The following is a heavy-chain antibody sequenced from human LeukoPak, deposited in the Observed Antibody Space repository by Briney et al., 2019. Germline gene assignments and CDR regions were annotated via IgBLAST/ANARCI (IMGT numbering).Heavy chain of an antibody. CDR3: ARHCSGISCYHYYGMDV. Sequence: PSETLPLTCAVYGGSFSGYYWSWIRQPPGKGLEWIGEINHSGSTNYNPSLKSQVTISVDTSKNQFSLKLSSVIAADSAVYYCARHCSGISCYHYYGMDVWGQGTTVTVSS. D-gene: IGHD2-15*01. CDR1: GGSFSGYY. J-gene: IGHJ6*02. CDR2: INHSGST. V-gene: IGHV4-34*01.